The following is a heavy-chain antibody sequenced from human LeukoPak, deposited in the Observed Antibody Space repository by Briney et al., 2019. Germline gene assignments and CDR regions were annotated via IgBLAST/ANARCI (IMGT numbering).Heavy chain of an antibody. V-gene: IGHV3-21*01. CDR1: GFTFSSYA. D-gene: IGHD3-22*01. CDR3: ARPYDTRGYFPDY. J-gene: IGHJ4*02. Sequence: GGSLRLSCAASGFTFSSYAMNWVRQAPGKGLEWVSSISRGSDHIFYADSMKGRFTISRDNAKNSLYLQMNSLGAEDTAVYYCARPYDTRGYFPDYWGQGTLLTVSS. CDR2: ISRGSDHI.